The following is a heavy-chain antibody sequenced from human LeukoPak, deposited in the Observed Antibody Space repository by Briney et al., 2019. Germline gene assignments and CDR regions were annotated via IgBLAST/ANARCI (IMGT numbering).Heavy chain of an antibody. Sequence: PGGSLRLSCAASGFTFSSYGMSWVRQAPGKGLEWVSFISSSSSYMYYADSVKGRFTISRDNTKKSLYLQMNSLRAEDTAVYYCARDFSGYDYNFDYWGQGTLVTVSS. CDR2: ISSSSSYM. CDR1: GFTFSSYG. V-gene: IGHV3-21*01. D-gene: IGHD5-12*01. CDR3: ARDFSGYDYNFDY. J-gene: IGHJ4*02.